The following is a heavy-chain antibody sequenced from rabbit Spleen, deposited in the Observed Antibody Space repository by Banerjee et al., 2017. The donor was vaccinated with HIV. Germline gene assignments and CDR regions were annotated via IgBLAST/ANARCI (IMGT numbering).Heavy chain of an antibody. CDR3: ARDTSSSFSSYGMDL. CDR2: IAAGSGGTT. J-gene: IGHJ6*01. D-gene: IGHD1-1*01. Sequence: QEQLEESGGDLVKPGTSLTLTCTASGFSFISGYYMCWVRQAPGKGLEWIACIAAGSGGTTYYANWAKGRFTISKTSSTTVTLQMTRLTAADTATYFCARDTSSSFSSYGMDLWGPGTLVTVS. V-gene: IGHV1S45*01. CDR1: GFSFISGYY.